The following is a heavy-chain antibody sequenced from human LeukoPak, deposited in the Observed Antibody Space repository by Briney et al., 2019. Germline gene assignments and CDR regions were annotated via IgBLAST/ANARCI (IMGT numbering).Heavy chain of an antibody. D-gene: IGHD5-12*01. CDR3: ARGRGNSGYDPAHNYYYGMDV. Sequence: PSETLSLTCTVSGGSISSYYWNWIRQPPGKGLEWIGYIYYTGSTNFNPSLKSRVTISVDTSKNQFSLKVRSVTAADTAIYYCARGRGNSGYDPAHNYYYGMDVWGQGTTVTVSS. CDR2: IYYTGST. CDR1: GGSISSYY. V-gene: IGHV4-59*01. J-gene: IGHJ6*02.